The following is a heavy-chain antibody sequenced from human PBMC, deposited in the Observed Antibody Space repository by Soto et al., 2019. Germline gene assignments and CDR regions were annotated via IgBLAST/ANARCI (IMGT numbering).Heavy chain of an antibody. CDR3: ARDKGHIVVVPSRQDYYYMDV. CDR2: ISSSSSYI. D-gene: IGHD2-2*01. Sequence: EVQLVESGGGLVKPGGSLRLSCAASGFTFSSYSMNWVRQAPGKGLEWVSSISSSSSYIYYADSVKGRFTLSRDNAKNSLYLQKNSLRAEDTAVYYCARDKGHIVVVPSRQDYYYMDVWGKGTTVTVSS. V-gene: IGHV3-21*06. CDR1: GFTFSSYS. J-gene: IGHJ6*03.